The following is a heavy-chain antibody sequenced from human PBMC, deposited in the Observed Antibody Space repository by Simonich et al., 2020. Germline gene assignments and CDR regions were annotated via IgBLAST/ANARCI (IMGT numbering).Heavy chain of an antibody. CDR3: ARDFRLQLVEIGTYYYYGMDV. CDR2: ISSSGSTL. J-gene: IGHJ6*02. Sequence: EVQLGESGGGLVQPGGSLRLSCADSGFTFSSYEMNWVRQAPGKGIEWVSYISSSGSTLYYADSVKGRFTISRDNANNSLYLQMNSLRAEDTAVYYCARDFRLQLVEIGTYYYYGMDVWGQGTTVTVSS. CDR1: GFTFSSYE. D-gene: IGHD6-6*01. V-gene: IGHV3-48*03.